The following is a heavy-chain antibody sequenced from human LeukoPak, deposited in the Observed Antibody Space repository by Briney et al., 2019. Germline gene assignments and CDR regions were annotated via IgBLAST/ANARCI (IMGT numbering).Heavy chain of an antibody. J-gene: IGHJ6*02. V-gene: IGHV1-69*04. D-gene: IGHD6-13*01. CDR1: GGTFSSYA. Sequence: GASVKVSCKASGGTFSSYAISWVRQAPGQGLEWMGRIIPILGIANYAQKFQGRVTVTADKSTSTAYMELSSLRSEDTAVYYCARAPWVAAAGSYYYYGMDVWGQGTTVTVSS. CDR3: ARAPWVAAAGSYYYYGMDV. CDR2: IIPILGIA.